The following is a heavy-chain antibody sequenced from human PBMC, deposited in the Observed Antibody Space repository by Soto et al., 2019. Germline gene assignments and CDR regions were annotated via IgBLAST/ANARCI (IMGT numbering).Heavy chain of an antibody. Sequence: PGGSLRLSCAASGFTFSSYWMHWVRQAPGKGLVWVSRINSDGSSTSYADSVKGRFTISRDNAKNTLYLQMNSLRAEDTAVYYCARARNSVVVPAANNNWFDPWGQGTLVTVSS. V-gene: IGHV3-74*01. CDR3: ARARNSVVVPAANNNWFDP. D-gene: IGHD2-2*01. CDR1: GFTFSSYW. CDR2: INSDGSST. J-gene: IGHJ5*02.